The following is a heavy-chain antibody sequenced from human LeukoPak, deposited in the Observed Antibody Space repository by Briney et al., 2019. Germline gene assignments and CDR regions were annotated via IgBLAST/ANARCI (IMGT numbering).Heavy chain of an antibody. J-gene: IGHJ4*02. D-gene: IGHD4-23*01. CDR3: ARDPTTVITLPYYFDD. CDR1: GGSFIGYH. V-gene: IGHV4-34*01. CDR2: INHSGST. Sequence: SETLSLTCAVSGGSFIGYHWNWIRQPPEKGLEWIGEINHSGSTNYNPSLKSRVTTSVDTSKKQFSLTLRSLTAADTAVYYCARDPTTVITLPYYFDDWGQGILVTVSS.